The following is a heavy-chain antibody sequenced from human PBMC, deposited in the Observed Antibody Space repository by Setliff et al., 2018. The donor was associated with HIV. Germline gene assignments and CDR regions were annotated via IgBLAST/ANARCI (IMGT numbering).Heavy chain of an antibody. J-gene: IGHJ3*02. CDR1: GYISINYY. Sequence: ASVKVSCKTSGYISINYYIHWVRQTPGQGLEWMGIISPSDGGTTYAQKFQDRVTMTRDTSTTTVNMELSGLRSEDTAVYYCAENRSPSIFSAPTNAFDIWGQGTMVTVSS. CDR3: AENRSPSIFSAPTNAFDI. D-gene: IGHD3-9*01. CDR2: ISPSDGGT. V-gene: IGHV1-46*01.